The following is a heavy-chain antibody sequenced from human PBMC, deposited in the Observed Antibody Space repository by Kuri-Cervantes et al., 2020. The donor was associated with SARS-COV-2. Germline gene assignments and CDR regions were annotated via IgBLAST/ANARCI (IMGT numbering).Heavy chain of an antibody. V-gene: IGHV3-30*18. D-gene: IGHD6-13*01. CDR2: ISYDGSNK. J-gene: IGHJ6*02. Sequence: GGSLRLSCAASGFTFSSYGMHWVRQAPGKGLEWVAVISYDGSNKYYADSVKGRFTISRDNSKNTLYLQMNSLRAEDTAVYYCAKGEQQLAINYYGMDVWGQGTTVTVSS. CDR3: AKGEQQLAINYYGMDV. CDR1: GFTFSSYG.